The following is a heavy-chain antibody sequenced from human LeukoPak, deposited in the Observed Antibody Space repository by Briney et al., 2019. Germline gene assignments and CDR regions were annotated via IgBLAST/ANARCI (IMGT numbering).Heavy chain of an antibody. CDR2: INHSGST. J-gene: IGHJ5*02. Sequence: SETLSLTCAVYGGSFSGYYWSWIRQPPGKGLEWIGEINHSGSTNYNPSLKVRVTISVETSKNKFSLKLSSVTAADTAVYFCARGGYTKRGYNWFDPWGQGTLVTVSS. V-gene: IGHV4-34*01. D-gene: IGHD5-24*01. CDR3: ARGGYTKRGYNWFDP. CDR1: GGSFSGYY.